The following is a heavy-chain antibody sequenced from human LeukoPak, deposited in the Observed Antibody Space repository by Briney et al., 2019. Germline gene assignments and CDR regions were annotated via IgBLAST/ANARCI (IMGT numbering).Heavy chain of an antibody. Sequence: GGSLRLSCAASGFTFSDYALTWVRQAPGKGLEWVSAIGDGGGTYYADSVKGRFTIPRDNSKNTLYLHLSSLRAEDSAVYYCARDLPDPYDSSGYYPDYWGQGTLVTVSS. V-gene: IGHV3-23*01. CDR3: ARDLPDPYDSSGYYPDY. J-gene: IGHJ4*02. D-gene: IGHD3-22*01. CDR2: IGDGGGT. CDR1: GFTFSDYA.